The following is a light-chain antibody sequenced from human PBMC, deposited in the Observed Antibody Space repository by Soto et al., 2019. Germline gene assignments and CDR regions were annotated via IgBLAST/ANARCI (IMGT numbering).Light chain of an antibody. V-gene: IGKV1-5*01. CDR1: QSINNW. Sequence: DIQMTQSPSTLSASIGDRVTITCRASQSINNWLARYQQKPGKAPKFLIYDGSTLESGVPSRFSGRASGTEFTLTISSLQPEDFGTYYCQQYDDYPLTFGGGTRVEIK. J-gene: IGKJ4*01. CDR2: DGS. CDR3: QQYDDYPLT.